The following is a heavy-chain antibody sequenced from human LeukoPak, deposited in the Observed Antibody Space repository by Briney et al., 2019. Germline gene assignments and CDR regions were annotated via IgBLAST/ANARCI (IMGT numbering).Heavy chain of an antibody. D-gene: IGHD6-13*01. CDR1: GGSFRDHY. Sequence: SETLSLTCGVYGGSFRDHYWSWIRQSPGKGLEWIGEINHSGSTNYNPSLKSRVTISLDTSKSQFSLKLSSVTAADTAVYYCARKGGGQLVNTRRWFDPWGRGTLVTVSS. J-gene: IGHJ5*02. V-gene: IGHV4-34*01. CDR2: INHSGST. CDR3: ARKGGGQLVNTRRWFDP.